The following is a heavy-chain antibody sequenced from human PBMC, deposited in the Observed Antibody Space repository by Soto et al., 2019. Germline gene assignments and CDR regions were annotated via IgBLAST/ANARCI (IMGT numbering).Heavy chain of an antibody. J-gene: IGHJ5*02. V-gene: IGHV6-1*01. CDR3: AREFGGQQLVYNWSDR. CDR2: TYYRSKWYN. Sequence: SQTLLLTCAISGASVSSNSSAWNWIRQSPSRGLEWLGRTYYRSKWYNDYAVSVKSRITINPDPSKNQFSLQLKSVTPEDTAVYYCAREFGGQQLVYNWSDRGGQETLLTVSS. CDR1: GASVSSNSSA. D-gene: IGHD6-13*01.